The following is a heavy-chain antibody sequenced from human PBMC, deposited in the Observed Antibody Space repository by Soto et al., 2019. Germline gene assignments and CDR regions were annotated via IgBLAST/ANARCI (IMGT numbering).Heavy chain of an antibody. D-gene: IGHD4-17*01. Sequence: PGGSLRLSCAASGFTFSTSGMHWVRQAPGKGLEWVAVISYHGNDKYYAESVKGRFTISRDNFKNTLYLQMDSLRPEDTAVYYCAKDHLLTTVTTVGVWGQGALVTVSS. CDR3: AKDHLLTTVTTVGV. CDR1: GFTFSTSG. CDR2: ISYHGNDK. J-gene: IGHJ4*02. V-gene: IGHV3-30*18.